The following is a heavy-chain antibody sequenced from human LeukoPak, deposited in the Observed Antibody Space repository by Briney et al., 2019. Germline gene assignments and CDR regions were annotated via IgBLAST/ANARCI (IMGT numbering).Heavy chain of an antibody. CDR2: ISDDGSKK. CDR3: AKDEGHSGSFGGHNWFDP. CDR1: GFTFSNYG. J-gene: IGHJ5*02. D-gene: IGHD1-26*01. V-gene: IGHV3-30*18. Sequence: GRSLRLSCAASGFTFSNYGMHWVRQAPGKGLEWVAVISDDGSKKYYADPVKGRFTISRDNSKIMLYLQMNSLRAEDTAVYYCAKDEGHSGSFGGHNWFDPWGQGTLVTVSS.